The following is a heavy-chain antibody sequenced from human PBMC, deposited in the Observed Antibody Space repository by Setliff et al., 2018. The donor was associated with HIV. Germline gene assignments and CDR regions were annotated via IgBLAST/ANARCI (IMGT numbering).Heavy chain of an antibody. CDR3: ASPRLDWSFSHFDY. CDR2: INCNSGGT. D-gene: IGHD3-9*01. J-gene: IGHJ4*02. Sequence: ASVKVSCKTSGGTFSSFALSWVRQAPGQGLEWMGWINCNSGGTEYAQKLEGRVTMTRDRSISTAYMELSGLTSEDTAVYYCASPRLDWSFSHFDYWGQGTPVTVSS. CDR1: GGTFSSFA. V-gene: IGHV1-2*02.